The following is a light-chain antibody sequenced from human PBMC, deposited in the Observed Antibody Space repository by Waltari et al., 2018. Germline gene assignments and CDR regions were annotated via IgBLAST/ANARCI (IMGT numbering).Light chain of an antibody. CDR1: QSIGSN. Sequence: EVVMTQSPDTLSVSPGERATLSCRASQSIGSNLAWYQQKPGQVHRLLISRASTRATGIPARFSGRGSGTEFTLTIDSLQSEDFAVYYCQQYNNWPPWTFGQGTKVEIK. CDR3: QQYNNWPPWT. J-gene: IGKJ1*01. CDR2: RAS. V-gene: IGKV3-15*01.